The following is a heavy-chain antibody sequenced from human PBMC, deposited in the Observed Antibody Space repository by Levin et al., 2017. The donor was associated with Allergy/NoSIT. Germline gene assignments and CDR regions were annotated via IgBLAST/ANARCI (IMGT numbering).Heavy chain of an antibody. J-gene: IGHJ4*02. D-gene: IGHD3-9*01. V-gene: IGHV4-39*01. CDR3: ARMSPIIDY. CDR2: IYYSGST. Sequence: SQTLSLTCTVSGGSISSSSYYWGWIRQPPGKGLEWIGSIYYSGSTYYNPSLKSRVTISVDTSKNQFSLKLSSVTAADTAVYYCARMSPIIDYWGQGTLVTVSS. CDR1: GGSISSSSYY.